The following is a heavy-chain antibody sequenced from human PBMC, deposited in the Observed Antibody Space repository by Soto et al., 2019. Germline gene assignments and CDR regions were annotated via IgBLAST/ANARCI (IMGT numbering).Heavy chain of an antibody. D-gene: IGHD3-3*01. J-gene: IGHJ5*02. CDR1: GGSISSSSYY. V-gene: IGHV4-39*01. CDR3: ARHITPNSIFGEENWFDP. CDR2: IYYSRST. Sequence: SETLSLTCTVSGGSISSSSYYWGWIRQPPGKGLEWIGSIYYSRSTYYNPSLKSRVTISVDTSKNQFSLKLTSVTAADTAVYYCARHITPNSIFGEENWFDPWGQGTLVTVSS.